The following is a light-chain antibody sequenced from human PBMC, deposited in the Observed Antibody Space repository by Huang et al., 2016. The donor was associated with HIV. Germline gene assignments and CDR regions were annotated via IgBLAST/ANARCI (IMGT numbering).Light chain of an antibody. J-gene: IGKJ2*01. Sequence: DIQMTKSPSSLSTSVGDTVTITCRVSQGISNFLAWYQQKPGKVPNLLIYSASTLPSGVPSRCSGSGSGTHFTLTIRSLQPEDVATYYCQKYNSAPYTFGQGTKLDIK. CDR3: QKYNSAPYT. CDR1: QGISNF. CDR2: SAS. V-gene: IGKV1-27*01.